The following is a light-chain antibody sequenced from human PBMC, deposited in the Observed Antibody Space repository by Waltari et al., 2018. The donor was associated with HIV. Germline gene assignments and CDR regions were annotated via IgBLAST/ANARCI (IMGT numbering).Light chain of an antibody. CDR3: QHHNRFPPT. CDR1: QDINNY. J-gene: IGKJ5*01. Sequence: DIQLTQTPPFISASVRDQVTITCRASQDINNYLGWYQQKAGEAPGLLISAASILQSGVPSRISGSGFGTEFILTISSLQPEDFATYFCQHHNRFPPTFGQGTRLEIE. V-gene: IGKV1-9*01. CDR2: AAS.